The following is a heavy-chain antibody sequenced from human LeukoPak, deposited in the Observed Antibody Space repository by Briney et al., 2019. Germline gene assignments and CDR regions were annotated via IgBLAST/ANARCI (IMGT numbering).Heavy chain of an antibody. J-gene: IGHJ4*02. CDR3: ARDGCGGDCYLADY. CDR2: ISYHGSNK. D-gene: IGHD2-21*02. CDR1: GFTFSSYG. Sequence: GGSLRLSCAASGFTFSSYGMYWVRQAPGKGLEWVAVISYHGSNKYYADSVKGRITISRDDSKNTLYLQMNSLRAEDTAVYYCARDGCGGDCYLADYWGQGTLVTVSS. V-gene: IGHV3-30*03.